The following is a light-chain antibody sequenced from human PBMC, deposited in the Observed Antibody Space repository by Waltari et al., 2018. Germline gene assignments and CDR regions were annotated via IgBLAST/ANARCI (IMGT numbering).Light chain of an antibody. V-gene: IGKV3-15*01. CDR3: QQYNNWPKA. Sequence: EIVMTQSPVTLSVSPGERATPSCRASQSVSSNLAWYQQKPGQAPRLLIYGSSPRATGIPARFSGGGSGTEFTLTINSLQSEDFAVYYCQQYNNWPKAFGQGTKVEIK. CDR2: GSS. J-gene: IGKJ1*01. CDR1: QSVSSN.